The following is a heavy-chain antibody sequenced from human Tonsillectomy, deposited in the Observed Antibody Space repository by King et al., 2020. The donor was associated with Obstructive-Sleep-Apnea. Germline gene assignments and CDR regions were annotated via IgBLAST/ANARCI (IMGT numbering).Heavy chain of an antibody. V-gene: IGHV1-69*01. D-gene: IGHD2-2*01. CDR2: IIPICGTA. J-gene: IGHJ5*02. CDR3: ARDRAVVVPAATLDNWFDP. Sequence: VQLVESGAGVKKPGSSVKVSCKASGDTFSRYSISWVRQAPGQGLEWMGGIIPICGTANYAQQFQGRVTITADESTSTAYMEVSSLISEDTAVYYCARDRAVVVPAATLDNWFDPWGQGTLVTVSS. CDR1: GDTFSRYS.